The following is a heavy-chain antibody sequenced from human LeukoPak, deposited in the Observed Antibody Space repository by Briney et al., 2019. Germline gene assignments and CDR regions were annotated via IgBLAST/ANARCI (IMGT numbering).Heavy chain of an antibody. Sequence: PSETLSLTCTVYGDSIRSYYWSWVRQTPGKGLEWVGYIYYSGRTNYNPSLKSRVTISVDTSKNQFSLKLSSVTAADTAVYYCARDTHGTNGRYYYYYMDLWGEGTTVTVS. CDR2: IYYSGRT. CDR1: GDSIRSYY. D-gene: IGHD2-8*01. V-gene: IGHV4-59*01. J-gene: IGHJ6*03. CDR3: ARDTHGTNGRYYYYYMDL.